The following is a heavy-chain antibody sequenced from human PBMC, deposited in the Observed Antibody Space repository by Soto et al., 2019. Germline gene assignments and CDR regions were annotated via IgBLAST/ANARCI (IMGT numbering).Heavy chain of an antibody. CDR2: IHYRGDT. J-gene: IGHJ5*02. D-gene: IGHD3-9*01. V-gene: IGHV4-39*01. CDR3: ARLPTGYPNWFDP. Sequence: SETLSLTCTASGASISTNHHNWAWVRQPPGKGLEWMGNIHYRGDTYFNPSLGSRLSMPVDTSKNQFSLKLTSVTAADTAVYYCARLPTGYPNWFDPWGQGTLVTVSS. CDR1: GASISTNHHN.